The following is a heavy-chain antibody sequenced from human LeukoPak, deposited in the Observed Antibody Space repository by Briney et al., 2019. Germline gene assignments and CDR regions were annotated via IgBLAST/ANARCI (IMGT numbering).Heavy chain of an antibody. Sequence: ASVKVSCKASGYTFTSYYMHWVRQAPGQGLEWMGIINPSGGSTSYAQKFQGRVTMTRDTSTSTVYVELSSLRSEDTAVYYCARANSSGWYLPVGFDPWGQGTLVTVSS. CDR2: INPSGGST. V-gene: IGHV1-46*01. CDR1: GYTFTSYY. D-gene: IGHD6-19*01. J-gene: IGHJ5*02. CDR3: ARANSSGWYLPVGFDP.